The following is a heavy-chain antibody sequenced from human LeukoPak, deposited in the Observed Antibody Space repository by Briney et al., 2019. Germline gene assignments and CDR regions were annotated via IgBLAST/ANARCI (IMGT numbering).Heavy chain of an antibody. CDR3: ARAIGVPGTSRACHY. CDR2: MNPNSGNT. CDR1: GYTFTSYD. Sequence: GSSVKVSCKASGYTFTSYDINWVRQATGQGLEWMGWMNPNSGNTGYAQNFQGRVTMTRNTSITTAYMELSSLTSEDTAVYYCARAIGVPGTSRACHYWGQGILVTVSS. D-gene: IGHD6-19*01. V-gene: IGHV1-8*01. J-gene: IGHJ4*02.